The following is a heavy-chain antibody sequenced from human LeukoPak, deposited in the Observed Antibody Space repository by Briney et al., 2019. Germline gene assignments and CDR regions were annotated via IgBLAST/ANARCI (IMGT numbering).Heavy chain of an antibody. Sequence: PGGSLRLSCAASGFTFSSYAMSWVRQAPGKGPEWVSAISGSGGSTYYADSVKGRFAISRDNSKNTLYLQMNSLRAEDTAVYYCAKALRITIFGVVIIVDAFDIWGQGTMVTVSS. CDR3: AKALRITIFGVVIIVDAFDI. V-gene: IGHV3-23*01. J-gene: IGHJ3*02. CDR2: ISGSGGST. D-gene: IGHD3-3*01. CDR1: GFTFSSYA.